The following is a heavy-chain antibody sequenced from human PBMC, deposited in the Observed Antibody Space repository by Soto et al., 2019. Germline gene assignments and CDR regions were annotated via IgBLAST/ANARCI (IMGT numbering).Heavy chain of an antibody. Sequence: QVHLVESGGGVVQPGTSLRLSCVGSGFTFRSYVIHWVRQAPGKGVEWVALTSYDGSNNFYGDSVKGCFTISRHNSRNTVELHMVSLRFEDTALYYCARWGTTGVLDVWGQGTLVSVSS. J-gene: IGHJ4*02. CDR1: GFTFRSYV. V-gene: IGHV3-33*05. CDR3: ARWGTTGVLDV. D-gene: IGHD3-3*02. CDR2: TSYDGSNN.